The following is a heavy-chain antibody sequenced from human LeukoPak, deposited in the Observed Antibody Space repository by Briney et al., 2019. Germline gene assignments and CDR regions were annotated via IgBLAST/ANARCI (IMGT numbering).Heavy chain of an antibody. J-gene: IGHJ6*03. D-gene: IGHD6-13*01. Sequence: ASVKVSCKXSGYTFTGNYMHWVRQAPGQGLEWMGRINLNSGGTNYTQKFQGRVTMTRDTSISTAYMELSRLRSDDTAVYYCARAWYSTLTSGYYMDVWGKGTTVTVSS. V-gene: IGHV1-2*06. CDR1: GYTFTGNY. CDR2: INLNSGGT. CDR3: ARAWYSTLTSGYYMDV.